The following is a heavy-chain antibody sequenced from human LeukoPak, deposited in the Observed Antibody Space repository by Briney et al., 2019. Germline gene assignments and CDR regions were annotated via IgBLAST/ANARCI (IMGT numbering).Heavy chain of an antibody. J-gene: IGHJ4*02. V-gene: IGHV3-21*01. Sequence: GGSLRLSCAASGFTFSSYWMHWVRQAPGKGLEWVSSITSTSRYIYYADSVKGRFTISRDNAKNSLYLQMNSLRAEDTAVYYCARFGSGYYSSWYDYWGQGTLVTVSS. CDR1: GFTFSSYW. CDR3: ARFGSGYYSSWYDY. D-gene: IGHD3-3*01. CDR2: ITSTSRYI.